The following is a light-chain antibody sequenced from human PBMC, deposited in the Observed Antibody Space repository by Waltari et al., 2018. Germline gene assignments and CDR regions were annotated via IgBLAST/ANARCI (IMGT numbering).Light chain of an antibody. V-gene: IGLV3-19*01. CDR1: SLRRYY. J-gene: IGLJ2*01. Sequence: SSELTQAPAVSVAMGQTVRITCQGHSLRRYYASWYQQRPGQAPILVMYDKNNRPSGVPDRFSGSNSHNTASLTITGAQAEDEASYYCHSRDASGVGGSFGGGTKLTVL. CDR3: HSRDASGVGGS. CDR2: DKN.